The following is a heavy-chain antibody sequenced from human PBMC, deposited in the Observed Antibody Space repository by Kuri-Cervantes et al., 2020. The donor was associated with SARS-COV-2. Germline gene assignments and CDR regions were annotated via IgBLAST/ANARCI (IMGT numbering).Heavy chain of an antibody. CDR3: ARDPSYYDSSGYYSPDAPQFDY. CDR2: ISAYNGNT. CDR1: GYTFTSYG. J-gene: IGHJ4*02. V-gene: IGHV1-18*01. Sequence: ASVKVSCKASGYTFTSYGISWVRQAPGQGLEWMGWISAYNGNTNYAQKLQGRVTMTTDTSTSTAYMELSSLRSDDTAVYYCARDPSYYDSSGYYSPDAPQFDYWGQGTLVTVSS. D-gene: IGHD3-22*01.